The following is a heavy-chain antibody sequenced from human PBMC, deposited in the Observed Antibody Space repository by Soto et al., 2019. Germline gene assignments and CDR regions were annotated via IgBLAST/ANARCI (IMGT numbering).Heavy chain of an antibody. V-gene: IGHV3-23*01. CDR2: ISGSGDST. D-gene: IGHD3-3*01. J-gene: IGHJ4*02. Sequence: GGSLRLSCAASGFTFSTYAMSWVRQAPGKGLEWVSGISGSGDSTYYADSVKGRFTISRDNSKNTLYLQMNSLRAEDTAIYYCARAVGFRDYWGQGTLVTVSS. CDR1: GFTFSTYA. CDR3: ARAVGFRDY.